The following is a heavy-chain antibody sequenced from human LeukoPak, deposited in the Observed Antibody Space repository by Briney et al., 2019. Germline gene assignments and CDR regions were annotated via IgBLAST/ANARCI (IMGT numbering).Heavy chain of an antibody. CDR3: ARGWLAETTVVTPYNY. J-gene: IGHJ4*02. CDR2: ITPIFRTP. V-gene: IGHV1-69*13. D-gene: IGHD2-21*02. CDR1: GYTLTELS. Sequence: SVKVSCKVSGYTLTELSMHWVRQAPGKGLEWMGGITPIFRTPNYAQKFQGRVTITAVESMSTAYMELSSLRSEDTAVYYCARGWLAETTVVTPYNYWGQGTLVTVSS.